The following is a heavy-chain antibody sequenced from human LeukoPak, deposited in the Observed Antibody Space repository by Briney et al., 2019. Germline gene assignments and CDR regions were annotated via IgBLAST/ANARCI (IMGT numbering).Heavy chain of an antibody. D-gene: IGHD4-17*01. J-gene: IGHJ6*02. V-gene: IGHV4-31*03. CDR2: IYYSGST. CDR1: GGSIGSGGYY. CDR3: ARSMSTVTTSGMDV. Sequence: SEALSLTCTVSGGSIGSGGYYWSWIRQHPGKGLEWIGYIYYSGSTYYNPSLKSRVTISVDTSKNQFSLKLSSVTAADTAVYYCARSMSTVTTSGMDVWGQGTTVTVSS.